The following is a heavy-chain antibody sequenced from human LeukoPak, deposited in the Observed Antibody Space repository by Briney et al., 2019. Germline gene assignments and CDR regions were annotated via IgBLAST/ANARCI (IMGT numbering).Heavy chain of an antibody. CDR1: GYSFTSYG. CDR2: ISAYNGNT. Sequence: ASVKVSCKASGYSFTSYGISWVRQAPAQGLDGMGWISAYNGNTNYAQKLQGRVTMTTDTSTSTAYMELRSLRSDDTAVYYCARGGYSDSDYYFDYWGQGTLVTVSS. CDR3: ARGGYSDSDYYFDY. V-gene: IGHV1-18*01. D-gene: IGHD4-11*01. J-gene: IGHJ4*02.